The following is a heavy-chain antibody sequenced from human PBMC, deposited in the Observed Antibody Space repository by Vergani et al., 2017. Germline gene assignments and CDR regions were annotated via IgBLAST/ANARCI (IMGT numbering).Heavy chain of an antibody. J-gene: IGHJ6*03. D-gene: IGHD2-2*01. CDR2: ISSSSSYI. CDR1: GFTFSSYS. CDR3: ARDDLGDCSSTSCPRAYYYYMDV. V-gene: IGHV3-21*01. Sequence: EVHLVNSGGGLVKPGGYLRLSCTASGFTFSSYSMNWVCQAPGKGLEWVSSISSSSSYIYYADSVKGRFTISRDNAKNSLYLQMNSLRAEDTALYYCARDDLGDCSSTSCPRAYYYYMDVWGKGTTVTVSS.